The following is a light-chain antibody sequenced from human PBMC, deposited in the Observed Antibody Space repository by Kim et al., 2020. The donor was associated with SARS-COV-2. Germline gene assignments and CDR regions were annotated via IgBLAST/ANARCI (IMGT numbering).Light chain of an antibody. V-gene: IGLV3-21*04. CDR1: NIGSKS. CDR2: YDS. CDR3: QVWDSSSDPVV. Sequence: SYELTQPPSVSVAPGKTARITCGGNNIGSKSVHWYQQKPGQAPVLVIYYDSDRPSGIPERFSGSNSGNTATLTISRVEAGDKADYYCQVWDSSSDPVVFGGGTKLTVL. J-gene: IGLJ2*01.